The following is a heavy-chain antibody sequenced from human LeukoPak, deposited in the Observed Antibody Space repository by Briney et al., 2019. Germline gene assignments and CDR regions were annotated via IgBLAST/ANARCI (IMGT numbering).Heavy chain of an antibody. CDR2: IRYDGSKK. D-gene: IGHD1-26*01. CDR3: AKQGSVGATTYYYYYYMDV. V-gene: IGHV3-30*02. CDR1: GFSFSNYG. Sequence: GGSLRLSCAGSGFSFSNYGMHWVRQAPGKGLEWVAFIRYDGSKKYYADSVKGRFTISRDNSKNTLYLQMNSLRAEDTAVYYCAKQGSVGATTYYYYYYMDVWGKGTTVTISS. J-gene: IGHJ6*03.